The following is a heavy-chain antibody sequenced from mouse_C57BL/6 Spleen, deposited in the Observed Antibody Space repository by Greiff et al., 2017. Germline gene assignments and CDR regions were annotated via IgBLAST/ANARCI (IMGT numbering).Heavy chain of an antibody. J-gene: IGHJ3*01. D-gene: IGHD1-1*01. CDR2: IYPRDGST. Sequence: QVQLQQSGPELVKPGASVKLSCKASGYTFTSYYINWVKQRPGQGLEWIGEIYPRDGSTNYNQKFKGKATLTVDKSSSTAYMQLHSLTSEDSAVYFCASYCGSNYYEFAFWGRGTRVTVSA. CDR1: GYTFTSYY. CDR3: ASYCGSNYYEFAF. V-gene: IGHV1-85*01.